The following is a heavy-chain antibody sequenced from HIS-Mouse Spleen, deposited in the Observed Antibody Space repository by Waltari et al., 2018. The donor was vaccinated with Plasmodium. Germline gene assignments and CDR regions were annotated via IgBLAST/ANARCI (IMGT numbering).Heavy chain of an antibody. CDR3: AKDFFRGYSGYPKENAFDI. CDR2: ISGSGGST. V-gene: IGHV3-23*01. CDR1: GFTFSSYA. Sequence: EVQLLESGGGLVQPGGSLRLSCAASGFTFSSYAMSWVRQAPGKGLEWVSAISGSGGSTYYADSVKGRFTISRDNSKNTLYLQMNSLRAEDTAVYYCAKDFFRGYSGYPKENAFDIWGQGTMVTVSS. J-gene: IGHJ3*02. D-gene: IGHD5-12*01.